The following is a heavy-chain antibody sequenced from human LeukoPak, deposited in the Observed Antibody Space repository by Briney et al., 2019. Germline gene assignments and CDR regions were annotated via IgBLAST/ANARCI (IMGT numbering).Heavy chain of an antibody. CDR3: AKGYPTSLDY. CDR1: GFIFSTYA. J-gene: IGHJ4*02. D-gene: IGHD1-26*01. V-gene: IGHV3-23*01. Sequence: GGSLRLSCAASGFIFSTYAMSWVRQASGKGLEWVSGISGSGDSTYYADSVKGRFTISRDNSKNTLYLQMNSLRAEDTAVYYCAKGYPTSLDYWGQGTLVTVSS. CDR2: ISGSGDST.